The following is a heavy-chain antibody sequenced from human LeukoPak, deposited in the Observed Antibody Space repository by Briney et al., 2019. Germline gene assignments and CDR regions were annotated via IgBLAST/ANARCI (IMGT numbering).Heavy chain of an antibody. J-gene: IGHJ3*02. CDR2: INHSGST. D-gene: IGHD1-26*01. CDR3: ARVVGHDAFDI. Sequence: SETLSLTCAVYGGSFSGYYWSWIRQPPGKGLEWIGEINHSGSTNYNPSLKSRVTISVDTSKNQFSLKLSSVTAADTTVYYCARVVGHDAFDIWGQGTMVTVSS. CDR1: GGSFSGYY. V-gene: IGHV4-34*01.